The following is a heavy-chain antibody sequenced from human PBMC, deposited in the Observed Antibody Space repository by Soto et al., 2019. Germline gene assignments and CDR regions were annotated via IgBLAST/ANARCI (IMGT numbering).Heavy chain of an antibody. D-gene: IGHD1-7*01. CDR3: ARDAARGTGV. J-gene: IGHJ6*02. CDR2: IIPLFGTA. Sequence: ASVKVSCKASGGSFSSYAISWVRQAPGRGLEWMGGIIPLFGTANYAQKLQGRVTMTADESTSIAYMELSSLRCEDTVVYYCARDAARGTGVWGQGTTVTVSS. CDR1: GGSFSSYA. V-gene: IGHV1-69*13.